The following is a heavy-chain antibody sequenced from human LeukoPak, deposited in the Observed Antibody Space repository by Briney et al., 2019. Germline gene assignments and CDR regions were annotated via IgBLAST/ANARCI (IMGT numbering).Heavy chain of an antibody. Sequence: PSETLSLTCTVSGGSISSYYWSWIRQPAGKGLEWIGRIYTSGSTNYNPSLKSRVTISVDKSKNQLSLKLSSVTAADTAVYYCARGGYYYDSSGCDYWGQGTLVTASS. D-gene: IGHD3-22*01. CDR2: IYTSGST. V-gene: IGHV4-4*07. CDR1: GGSISSYY. CDR3: ARGGYYYDSSGCDY. J-gene: IGHJ4*02.